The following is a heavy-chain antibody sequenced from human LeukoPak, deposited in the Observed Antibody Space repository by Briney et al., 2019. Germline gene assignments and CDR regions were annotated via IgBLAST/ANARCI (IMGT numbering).Heavy chain of an antibody. V-gene: IGHV4-4*07. CDR3: ARAHKGRYCSSTSCKYFDY. D-gene: IGHD2-2*01. CDR1: GGSISSYY. CDR2: IYTSGGT. J-gene: IGHJ4*02. Sequence: SETLSLTCTASGGSISSYYWSWIRQPAGKGLEWIGRIYTSGGTNYNPSLKSRVTMSVDTSKNQFSLKLSSVPAADTAVYYCARAHKGRYCSSTSCKYFDYWGQGTLVTVSS.